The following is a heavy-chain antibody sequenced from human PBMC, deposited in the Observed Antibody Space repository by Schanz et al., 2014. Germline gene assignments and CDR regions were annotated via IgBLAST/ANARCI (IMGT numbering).Heavy chain of an antibody. CDR3: ATWRGDDSGGHGQFDY. CDR1: GGSMSSFY. CDR2: ISTSGST. V-gene: IGHV4-4*07. Sequence: QVQLQESGPGLVKPSETLSLTCTVSGGSMSSFYWNWIRQPAGKGLEWIGRISTSGSTNYNPSPRGRVRMSIGTSKPHFSLRLSSLTAADTAVYYCATWRGDDSGGHGQFDYWGQGALVTVSS. D-gene: IGHD3-22*01. J-gene: IGHJ4*02.